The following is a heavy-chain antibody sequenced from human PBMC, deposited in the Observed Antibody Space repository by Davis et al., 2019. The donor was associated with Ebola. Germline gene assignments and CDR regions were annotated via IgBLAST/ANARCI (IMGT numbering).Heavy chain of an antibody. CDR3: ARWNFYSSSLDY. CDR1: GGSISSGDYY. CDR2: IYYSGST. V-gene: IGHV4-61*08. J-gene: IGHJ4*02. Sequence: MPSETLSLTCTVSGGSISSGDYYWSWIRQPPGKGLEWIGYIYYSGSTNYNPSLKSRVTISVDTSKNQFSLKLSSVTAADTAVYYCARWNFYSSSLDYWGQGTLVTVSS. D-gene: IGHD6-6*01.